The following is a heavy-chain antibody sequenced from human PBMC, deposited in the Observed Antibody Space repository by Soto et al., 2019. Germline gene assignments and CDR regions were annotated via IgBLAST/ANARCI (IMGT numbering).Heavy chain of an antibody. J-gene: IGHJ5*02. V-gene: IGHV3-21*01. CDR3: TRDASRDSSARGWFDP. Sequence: VGSLRLSGAASGFTFRSFTMNWVRQAPGKGLEWVSTISSNSAYIYYTDALRGRFTISRDNAKNSLHLQMNSLRAEDTAVYYCTRDASRDSSARGWFDPWGPGTLVTVSS. D-gene: IGHD6-13*01. CDR2: ISSNSAYI. CDR1: GFTFRSFT.